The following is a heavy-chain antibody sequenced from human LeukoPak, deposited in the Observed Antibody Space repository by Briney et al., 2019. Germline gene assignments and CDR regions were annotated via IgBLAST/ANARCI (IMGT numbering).Heavy chain of an antibody. CDR3: AKGRTSSDY. V-gene: IGHV3-23*01. J-gene: IGHJ4*02. Sequence: PGESLRLSCATSGFSFSSYAMSWVRQAPGKGLEWVSAIAGSSVAAGRSSTYYAGSVTGRFTISRDNSKNTLYLQMNSLRAEDTAVYYCAKGRTSSDYWGQGTLVTVSS. CDR1: GFSFSSYA. D-gene: IGHD6-6*01. CDR2: IAGSSVAAGRSST.